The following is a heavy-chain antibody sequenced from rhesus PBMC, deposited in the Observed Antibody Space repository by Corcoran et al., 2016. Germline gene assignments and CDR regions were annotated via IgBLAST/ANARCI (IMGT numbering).Heavy chain of an antibody. V-gene: IGHV4S18*01. CDR1: GASVSETYY. Sequence: QVQLQESGPGLVKPSETLSLTCTVSGASVSETYYWSWVRQPPGKGLEWIGYIAGRCTRVEYDPSLESRVTISKYTSMNQISLKLNSVTAADTAVYFCARGPYYRVGTSMVYWGQGVQVIVSS. D-gene: IGHD1-44*01. CDR2: IAGRCTRV. J-gene: IGHJ4*01. CDR3: ARGPYYRVGTSMVY.